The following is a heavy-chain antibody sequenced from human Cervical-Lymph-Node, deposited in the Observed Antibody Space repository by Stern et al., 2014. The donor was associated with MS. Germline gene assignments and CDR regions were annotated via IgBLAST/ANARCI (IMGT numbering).Heavy chain of an antibody. CDR1: GFTFNDYY. CDR2: ISGDGSVI. V-gene: IGHV3-11*01. J-gene: IGHJ5*02. CDR3: GGGRFLDP. D-gene: IGHD3-3*01. Sequence: QVQLVESGGGLVKPGGSLRLSCAASGFTFNDYYMSWIRQAPGKGLEWVALISGDGSVIYHADSVKGRFTISRDNAKKSLALKMNRLRVEDTGVYYCGGGRFLDPWGQGTLVIVSS.